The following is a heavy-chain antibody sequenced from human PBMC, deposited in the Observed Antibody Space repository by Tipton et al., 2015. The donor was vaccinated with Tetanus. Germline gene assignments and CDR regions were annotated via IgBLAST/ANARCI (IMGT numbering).Heavy chain of an antibody. Sequence: QVQLVQSGAEMKKPGASVKVSCKASGYTFTGYYIYWVRQAPGQGLEWMGWIDPNSGGTVYAQKFQGRVTMTRDTSISTAYMELRSLGSDDTAVFYCARDRGDYIYYGMDVWGPGTTVTVS. D-gene: IGHD3-22*01. CDR3: ARDRGDYIYYGMDV. J-gene: IGHJ6*02. V-gene: IGHV1-2*02. CDR2: IDPNSGGT. CDR1: GYTFTGYY.